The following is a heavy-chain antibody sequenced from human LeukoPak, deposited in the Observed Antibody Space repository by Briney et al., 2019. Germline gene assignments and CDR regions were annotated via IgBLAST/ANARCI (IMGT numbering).Heavy chain of an antibody. J-gene: IGHJ4*02. CDR3: AREKKYCSGGSCYSD. Sequence: GGSLRLSCAASGFTFSIYAMSWVRRAPGKGLEWVSSINGRGGSTYYADSVKGRFTISRDNSKNTLYLQMNSLRAEDTAVYYCAREKKYCSGGSCYSDWGQGTLVTVSS. V-gene: IGHV3-23*01. CDR2: INGRGGST. D-gene: IGHD2-15*01. CDR1: GFTFSIYA.